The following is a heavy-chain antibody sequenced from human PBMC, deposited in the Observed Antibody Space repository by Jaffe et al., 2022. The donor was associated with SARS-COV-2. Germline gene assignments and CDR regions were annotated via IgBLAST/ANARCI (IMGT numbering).Heavy chain of an antibody. CDR1: GGSISSGSYY. Sequence: QVQLQESGPGLVKPSQTLSLTCTVSGGSISSGSYYWSWIRQPAGKGLEWIGRIYTSGSTNYNPSLKSRVTISVDTSKNQFSLKLSSVTAADTAVYYCARSGELGRGHFDYWGQGTLVTVSS. D-gene: IGHD1-26*01. J-gene: IGHJ4*02. CDR3: ARSGELGRGHFDY. V-gene: IGHV4-61*02. CDR2: IYTSGST.